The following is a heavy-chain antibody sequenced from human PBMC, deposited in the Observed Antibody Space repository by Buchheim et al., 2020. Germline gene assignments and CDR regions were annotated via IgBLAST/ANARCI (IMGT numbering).Heavy chain of an antibody. J-gene: IGHJ6*02. Sequence: QVQLVQSGAEVKKPGASVKVSCKASGYTFTGYYMYWVRQAPGQGLEWMGRINPKSGGTNYAQKFQGRVTMTRDTSISTAYMELSRLTSDDTAVYSCARGYYGLGLWASGMDVWGQGTT. CDR3: ARGYYGLGLWASGMDV. CDR2: INPKSGGT. D-gene: IGHD3-10*01. CDR1: GYTFTGYY. V-gene: IGHV1-2*06.